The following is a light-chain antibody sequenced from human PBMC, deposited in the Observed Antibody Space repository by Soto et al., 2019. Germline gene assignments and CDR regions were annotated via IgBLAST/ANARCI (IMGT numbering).Light chain of an antibody. V-gene: IGLV2-14*03. Sequence: QSALTQPASVSGSPGQSITISCTGTSSDVGAYNFVSWYQQHPGKAPKLMIYDVSNRPSGVSNRFSGSKSANTASLTISGLQAEDEADYYCSSYTSSSTLVFGGGTQLTV. CDR3: SSYTSSSTLV. J-gene: IGLJ3*02. CDR2: DVS. CDR1: SSDVGAYNF.